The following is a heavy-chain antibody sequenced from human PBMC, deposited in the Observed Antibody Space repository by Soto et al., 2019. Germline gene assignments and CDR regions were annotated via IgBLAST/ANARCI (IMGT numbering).Heavy chain of an antibody. D-gene: IGHD3-22*01. Sequence: GGSLRLSCAASGFTFSSYAMSWVRQAPGKGLEWVSSISSSSSYIYYADSVKGRFTISRDNAKNSLYLQMNSLRAEDTAVYYCAIFTYYYDSSGSFFDYWGQGTLVTVSS. CDR2: ISSSSSYI. CDR1: GFTFSSYA. CDR3: AIFTYYYDSSGSFFDY. V-gene: IGHV3-21*01. J-gene: IGHJ4*02.